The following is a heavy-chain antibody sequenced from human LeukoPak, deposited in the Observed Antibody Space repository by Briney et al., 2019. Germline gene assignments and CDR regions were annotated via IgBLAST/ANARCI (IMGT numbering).Heavy chain of an antibody. D-gene: IGHD6-13*01. CDR2: IYYSGTT. J-gene: IGHJ4*02. CDR1: GGSISNYH. V-gene: IGHV4-59*08. CDR3: ARQGRYMAAAGYPNFDY. Sequence: SETLSLTCTVSGGSISNYHWSWLRQPPGKGLEYIGFIYYSGTTNYNPSLKSRVTISVDTSKNQFSLKLSSATAADTAVYYCARQGRYMAAAGYPNFDYWGQGTLVTVSS.